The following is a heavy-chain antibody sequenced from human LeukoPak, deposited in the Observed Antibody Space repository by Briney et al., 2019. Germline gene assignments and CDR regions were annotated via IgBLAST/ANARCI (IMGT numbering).Heavy chain of an antibody. CDR1: GFTLGGYW. Sequence: GGSLRLSCAVSGFTLGGYWITWVRQAPGRGLEWVANINEDGSGKYYVDSVKGRFTVSRDNAKSSLYLQMNSLRVEDTAVYYCARHIPGGNNDFDYWGQGTLVTVSS. CDR2: INEDGSGK. D-gene: IGHD1/OR15-1a*01. J-gene: IGHJ4*02. V-gene: IGHV3-7*01. CDR3: ARHIPGGNNDFDY.